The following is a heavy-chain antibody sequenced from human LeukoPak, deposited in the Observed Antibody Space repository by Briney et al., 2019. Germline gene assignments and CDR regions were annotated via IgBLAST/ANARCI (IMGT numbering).Heavy chain of an antibody. CDR1: GGTFSSTT. D-gene: IGHD2-21*02. J-gene: IGHJ4*02. V-gene: IGHV1-69*13. Sequence: SVKVSCKASGGTFSSTTINWVRQAPGQGLEWMGGITPIFRTPNYAQKFQGRATITAVESMSTAYMELSSLRSEDTAVYYCARGWLAETTVVTPYNYWGQGTLVTVSS. CDR2: ITPIFRTP. CDR3: ARGWLAETTVVTPYNY.